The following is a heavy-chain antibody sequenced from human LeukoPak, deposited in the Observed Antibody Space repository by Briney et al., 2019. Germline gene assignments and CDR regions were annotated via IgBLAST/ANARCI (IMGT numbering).Heavy chain of an antibody. CDR1: GFTFSSYS. CDR2: ISSSSSYI. J-gene: IGHJ4*02. CDR3: AKESVAVAGDDY. D-gene: IGHD6-19*01. V-gene: IGHV3-21*04. Sequence: TGGSLRLSCAASGFTFSSYSMNWVRQAPGKGLEWVSSISSSSSYIYYADSVKGRFTISRDNSKNTLYLQMNSLRAEDTAVYYCAKESVAVAGDDYWGQGTLVTVSS.